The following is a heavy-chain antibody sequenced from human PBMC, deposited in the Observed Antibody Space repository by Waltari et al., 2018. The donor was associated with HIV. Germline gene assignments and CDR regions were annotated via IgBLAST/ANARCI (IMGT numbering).Heavy chain of an antibody. CDR3: ARGGDTAMINGAYLDS. CDR1: GFKFTSYR. V-gene: IGHV3-21*01. Sequence: EVQLVESGGGLVKPGGSLRLSCTASGFKFTSYRMNWVRQAPGKGLEWVSSISAGGTYVDYGASVKGRFTISRDNARNSLDLQMNSLREDDTAVYYCARGGDTAMINGAYLDSWGQGTPVSVSS. D-gene: IGHD5-18*01. CDR2: ISAGGTYV. J-gene: IGHJ4*02.